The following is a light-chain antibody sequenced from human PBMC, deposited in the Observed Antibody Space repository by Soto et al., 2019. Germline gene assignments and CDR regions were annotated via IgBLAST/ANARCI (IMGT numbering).Light chain of an antibody. J-gene: IGKJ1*01. V-gene: IGKV1-17*01. CDR2: AAS. CDR1: LGISNA. Sequence: TPMSQSPASLSASVGDRVTIPCRASLGISNALGWYQQKPGKAPKRLIYAASSLHTGVPSRFSGSGSGTEFILTITSLQPEDFVTYDCLRHSSCPRTHGQGTKLDI. CDR3: LRHSSCPRT.